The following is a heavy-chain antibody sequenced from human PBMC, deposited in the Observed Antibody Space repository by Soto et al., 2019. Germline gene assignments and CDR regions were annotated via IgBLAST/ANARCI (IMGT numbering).Heavy chain of an antibody. Sequence: GVSKRLSCRAAGFSFSSCCMHWVRQNTGKGLEWVAVISYDGSNKYYADSVKGRFTISRDNSKNTLYLQLNSLRAEDTAVYYCAKPLVAGQVGYITLFDYWGQGTLITVSS. D-gene: IGHD5-12*01. J-gene: IGHJ4*02. CDR2: ISYDGSNK. V-gene: IGHV3-30*18. CDR1: GFSFSSCC. CDR3: AKPLVAGQVGYITLFDY.